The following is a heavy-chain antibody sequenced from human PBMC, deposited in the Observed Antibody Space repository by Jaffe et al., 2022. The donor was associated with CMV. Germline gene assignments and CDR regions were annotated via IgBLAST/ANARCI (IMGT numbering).Heavy chain of an antibody. CDR2: ISAYNGNT. J-gene: IGHJ6*02. D-gene: IGHD3-10*01. V-gene: IGHV1-18*01. CDR1: GYTFTSYG. Sequence: QVQLVQSGAEVKKPGASVKVSCKASGYTFTSYGISWVRQAPGQGLEWMGWISAYNGNTNYAQKLQGRVTMTTDTSTSTAYMELRSLRSDDTAVYYCARVSYYGSGSWVYYYYGMDVWGQGTTVTVSS. CDR3: ARVSYYGSGSWVYYYYGMDV.